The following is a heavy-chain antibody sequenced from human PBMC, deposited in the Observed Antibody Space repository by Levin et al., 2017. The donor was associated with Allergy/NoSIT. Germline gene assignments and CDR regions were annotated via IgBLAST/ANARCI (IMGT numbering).Heavy chain of an antibody. D-gene: IGHD3-10*01. CDR2: ISSGSPL. Sequence: PGGSLRLSCAASGFTFRDYSMTWVRQAPGKGLEWVSYISSGSPLHYVDSVKGRCTISRDNAKNSLYLQINHLRAEDTAVYYCAKVSYDSGSFLHRDHWCLGDLVTVAS. J-gene: IGHJ4*02. V-gene: IGHV3-69-1*02. CDR1: GFTFRDYS. CDR3: AKVSYDSGSFLHRDH.